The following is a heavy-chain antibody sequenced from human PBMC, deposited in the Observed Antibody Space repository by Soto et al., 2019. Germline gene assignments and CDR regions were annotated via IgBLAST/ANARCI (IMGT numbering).Heavy chain of an antibody. V-gene: IGHV3-23*01. CDR3: AKDSHIYFRGIFDY. D-gene: IGHD2-21*01. Sequence: GGSLRLSCAASGFTFSSYAMSWVRPAPGKGLEWVSAISGSGCSTYYADSVKGRFTISRDNSKNTLYLQMNSLRAEDTAVYYCAKDSHIYFRGIFDYWGQGTLVTVSS. J-gene: IGHJ4*02. CDR1: GFTFSSYA. CDR2: ISGSGCST.